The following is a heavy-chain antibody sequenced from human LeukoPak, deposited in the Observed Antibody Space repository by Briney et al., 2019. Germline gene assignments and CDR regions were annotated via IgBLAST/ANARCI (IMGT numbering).Heavy chain of an antibody. CDR1: GASMSSYF. D-gene: IGHD5-12*01. J-gene: IGHJ4*02. Sequence: PSKTLSLTCTVSGASMSSYFWSWIRQPPGKGLEWIGYIYDSGNTNSNPSLKSRVTISVDTSKNQFSLKLSSVIAADTAVYYCAGLRGVATISPLDYWGQGTLVTVSS. CDR3: AGLRGVATISPLDY. V-gene: IGHV4-59*01. CDR2: IYDSGNT.